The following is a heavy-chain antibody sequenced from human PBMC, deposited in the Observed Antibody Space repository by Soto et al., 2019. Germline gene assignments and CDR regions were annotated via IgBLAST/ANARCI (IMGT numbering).Heavy chain of an antibody. CDR3: AKENLGYCSGGRCYLDN. J-gene: IGHJ4*02. Sequence: EVQLLESGGGLVQPGGSLRLSCAASGFTFTNYGMTWVRQAPGKGLEWVSTISGGGVTSYADSVKGRFTISRDNSKNTLYLQMNSLRAEDTAVYYCAKENLGYCSGGRCYLDNWGQGTLVTVSS. CDR2: ISGGGVT. D-gene: IGHD2-15*01. V-gene: IGHV3-23*01. CDR1: GFTFTNYG.